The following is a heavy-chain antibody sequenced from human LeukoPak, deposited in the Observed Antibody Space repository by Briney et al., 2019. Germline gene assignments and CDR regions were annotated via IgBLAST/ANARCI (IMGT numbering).Heavy chain of an antibody. CDR2: INPVDGGT. CDR1: GYTLTTSY. D-gene: IGHD2-15*01. Sequence: ASVKVSCKASGYTLTTSYMHWVRQAPGQGLEWVGIINPVDGGTSTAQEFQGRVTMTSDTSTSTVYMELSGLRSDDTAVYYCARIPGGYFDYWGQGTLVTVSS. J-gene: IGHJ4*02. V-gene: IGHV1-46*01. CDR3: ARIPGGYFDY.